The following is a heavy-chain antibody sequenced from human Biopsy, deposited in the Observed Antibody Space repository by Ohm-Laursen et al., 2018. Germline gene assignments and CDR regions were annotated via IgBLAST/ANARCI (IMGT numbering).Heavy chain of an antibody. CDR3: ARMKGRGYFDY. Sequence: GTLSLTCGVSGFSISSGFRWAWIRQPPGKGLERIGFICRTGTTTYNPSFKSRVAMAVDTSKNQFSLTLNSVTAADTAVYYCARMKGRGYFDYWGQGTLVIVSS. V-gene: IGHV4-38-2*01. J-gene: IGHJ4*02. CDR2: ICRTGTT. CDR1: GFSISSGFR. D-gene: IGHD2-15*01.